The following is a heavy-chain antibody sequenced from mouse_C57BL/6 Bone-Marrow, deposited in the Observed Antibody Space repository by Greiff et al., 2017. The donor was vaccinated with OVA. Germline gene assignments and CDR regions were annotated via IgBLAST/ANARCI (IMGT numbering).Heavy chain of an antibody. Sequence: VTLKVSGAELVRPGASVKLSCTASGFNIKDDYMHWVKQRPEQGLEWIGWIDPENGDTEYASKFQGKATITADTSSNTAYLQLSSLTSEDTAVYYCTSVLLYWGQGTLVTVSA. J-gene: IGHJ3*01. CDR2: IDPENGDT. CDR1: GFNIKDDY. V-gene: IGHV14-4*01. CDR3: TSVLLY.